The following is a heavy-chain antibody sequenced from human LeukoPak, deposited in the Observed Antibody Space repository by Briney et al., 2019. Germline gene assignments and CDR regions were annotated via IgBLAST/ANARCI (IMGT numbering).Heavy chain of an antibody. CDR3: ARTAIRYYYDTNGYPD. CDR2: INDSGST. Sequence: PSETLSLTCTVYSGSFSAYYWSWIRQPPGKGLEWVGEINDSGSTSYNPSLKSRVTVSVDTSKNHFSLKLSSVTAADTAVYYCARTAIRYYYDTNGYPDWGQGTLVTVSS. D-gene: IGHD3-22*01. V-gene: IGHV4-34*01. CDR1: SGSFSAYY. J-gene: IGHJ4*02.